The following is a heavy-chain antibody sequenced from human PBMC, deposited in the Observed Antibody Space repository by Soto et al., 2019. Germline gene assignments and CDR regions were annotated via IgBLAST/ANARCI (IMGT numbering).Heavy chain of an antibody. CDR3: ARDQSQAAAAARNDGLDY. D-gene: IGHD6-13*01. V-gene: IGHV1-46*03. J-gene: IGHJ4*02. CDR2: INPSGGST. CDR1: GYAFTSYY. Sequence: ASVKVSCKASGYAFTSYYMHWVRQAPGQGLEWMGIINPSGGSTSYAQKFQGRVTMTRDTSTSTVYMELSSLRSEDTAVYYCARDQSQAAAAARNDGLDYWGQGTLVTVSS.